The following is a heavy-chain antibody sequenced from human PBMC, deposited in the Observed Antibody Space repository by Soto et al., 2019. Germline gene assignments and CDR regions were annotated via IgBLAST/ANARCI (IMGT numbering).Heavy chain of an antibody. V-gene: IGHV3-48*01. D-gene: IGHD1-26*01. Sequence: PGGSLRLSCAASGFTFAIHSMNWIRQAPGKGLEWVSCSGSTAATYYADSVKGRFTISRDNVENLLYLQMDSLRAEDTAIYYCVRDVAWDFEFWGQGVLVTVSS. CDR1: GFTFAIHS. CDR2: SGSTAAT. CDR3: VRDVAWDFEF. J-gene: IGHJ4*02.